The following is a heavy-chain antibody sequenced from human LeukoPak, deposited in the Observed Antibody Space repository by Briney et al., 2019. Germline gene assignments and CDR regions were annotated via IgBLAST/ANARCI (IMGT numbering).Heavy chain of an antibody. CDR2: INPSGGST. D-gene: IGHD1-26*01. CDR1: AYTFTNYS. Sequence: EASVKVSCKASAYTFTNYSIHWVRQAPGQGLEWMGLINPSGGSTSFAQKFQGRATMTRDTSTGTVYMELSSLRSEDTAVYYCARDGGATTGTPYYYGLDGWGQGTTVTVSS. J-gene: IGHJ6*02. V-gene: IGHV1-46*01. CDR3: ARDGGATTGTPYYYGLDG.